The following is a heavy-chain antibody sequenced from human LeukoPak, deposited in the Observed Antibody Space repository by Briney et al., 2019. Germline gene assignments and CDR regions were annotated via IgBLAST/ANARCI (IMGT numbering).Heavy chain of an antibody. CDR2: ISTTGGST. CDR1: GFSFNNYA. J-gene: IGHJ4*02. D-gene: IGHD4-23*01. Sequence: PGGSLRLSCAASGFSFNNYAMSWVRQAPGKGLEWVSAISTTGGSTYYADSVKGRFTVSRDNSKNTLSLQMDGLRVEDTALYYCAKDWTTVVTPKGYYFDSWGQGTPVTVSS. V-gene: IGHV3-23*01. CDR3: AKDWTTVVTPKGYYFDS.